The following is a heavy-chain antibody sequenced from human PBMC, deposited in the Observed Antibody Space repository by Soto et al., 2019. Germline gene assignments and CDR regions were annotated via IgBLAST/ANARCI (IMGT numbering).Heavy chain of an antibody. J-gene: IGHJ3*01. Sequence: GGSLRLSCAASGFHFTNAWMSWVRQAPGKGLEWVGRIKSNSDGGTTDNAAPVKGRFTISRDDSENTVYLQMNSLKTEDTAVYYCTTTRAFWGRGKIVTVSS. CDR3: TTTRAF. V-gene: IGHV3-15*01. CDR1: GFHFTNAW. CDR2: IKSNSDGGTT.